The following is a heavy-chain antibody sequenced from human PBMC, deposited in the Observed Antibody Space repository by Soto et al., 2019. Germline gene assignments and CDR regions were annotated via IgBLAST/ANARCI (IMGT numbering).Heavy chain of an antibody. CDR2: ILSSDEK. Sequence: QVTLKESGPVLVKPTETLTLTCTVSGFSLRNARMGVSWIRQPPGKALEWLAHILSSDEKSYNPSLKATVTLSKDTSKSQVVLTMTYVDPVDTATYFCARMLAVNYYYYYVDVWGEGTTVTVSS. D-gene: IGHD3-22*01. V-gene: IGHV2-26*01. J-gene: IGHJ6*03. CDR3: ARMLAVNYYYYYVDV. CDR1: GFSLRNARMG.